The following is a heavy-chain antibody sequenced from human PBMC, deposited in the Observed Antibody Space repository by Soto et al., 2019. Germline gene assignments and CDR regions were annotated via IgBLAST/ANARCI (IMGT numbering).Heavy chain of an antibody. CDR3: ARGGGYSGYDPLDY. D-gene: IGHD5-12*01. CDR2: VSSAGRSK. V-gene: IGHV3-30-3*01. CDR1: GFTFNTYV. Sequence: QVQLVESGGGVVQPGKSLRLSCAASGFTFNTYVMHWVRQAPGKGLEWLAFVSSAGRSKYYADSVTGRFTISRDNSQNTLHLQMNSLGPEDTAVYYCARGGGYSGYDPLDYWGQGTLVTVSS. J-gene: IGHJ4*02.